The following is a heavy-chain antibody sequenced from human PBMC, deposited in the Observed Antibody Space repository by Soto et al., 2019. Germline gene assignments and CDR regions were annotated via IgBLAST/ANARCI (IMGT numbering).Heavy chain of an antibody. CDR1: GGTFSSYA. CDR3: ARVRTGYSSSWYGWFDP. D-gene: IGHD6-13*01. CDR2: IIPIFGTA. V-gene: IGHV1-69*06. J-gene: IGHJ5*02. Sequence: QVQLVQSGAEVKKPGSSVKVSCKASGGTFSSYAISWVRQAPGQGLEWIGGIIPIFGTANYAQKFQGRVMITADKSTSTAYMELSSLRSEDTAVYYCARVRTGYSSSWYGWFDPWGQGTLVTVSS.